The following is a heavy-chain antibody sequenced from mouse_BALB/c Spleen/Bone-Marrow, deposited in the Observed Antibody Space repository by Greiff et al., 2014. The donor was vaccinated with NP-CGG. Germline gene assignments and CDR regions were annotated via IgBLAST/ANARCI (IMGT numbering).Heavy chain of an antibody. CDR1: GFNIKDTY. CDR2: IDPANGRA. Sequence: DVQLQESGAELVKPGASVKLSCTASGFNIKDTYMHWVKQRPEQGLEWIGRIDPANGRAKYDPKFQGKATITADTSSTTAYLQLSSLTSEDTAVYYCANYYYGSSLFAYWGQGTLVTVSA. D-gene: IGHD1-1*01. J-gene: IGHJ3*01. V-gene: IGHV14-3*02. CDR3: ANYYYGSSLFAY.